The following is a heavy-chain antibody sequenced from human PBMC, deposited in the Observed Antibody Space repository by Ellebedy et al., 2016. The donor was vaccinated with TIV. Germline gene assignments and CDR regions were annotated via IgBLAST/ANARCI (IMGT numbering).Heavy chain of an antibody. Sequence: GESLKISCAASGFTVSSNYMSWVRQAPGKGLEWVSVIYSGGATSYADSVKGRFTISRDTSKNTLYLQMNSLRVEDTAVYYCARKYIYGFDWGQGTLVTVSS. CDR1: GFTVSSNY. CDR3: ARKYIYGFD. V-gene: IGHV3-66*01. D-gene: IGHD5-18*01. J-gene: IGHJ4*02. CDR2: IYSGGAT.